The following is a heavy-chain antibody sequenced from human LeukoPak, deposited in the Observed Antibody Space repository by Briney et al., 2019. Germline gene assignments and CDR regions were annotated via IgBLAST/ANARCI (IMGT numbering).Heavy chain of an antibody. D-gene: IGHD5-12*01. V-gene: IGHV3-30*18. CDR1: GFPFSSYG. CDR3: AKDHSIVAPTLQYYYYGMDV. J-gene: IGHJ6*04. CDR2: ISYDGSNK. Sequence: PGRALRLSCAASGFPFSSYGMHWVRQAPGKGLEGVGVISYDGSNKYYADSVKGRFTISRDNSKNTLYLQMNSLRAEDTAVYYCAKDHSIVAPTLQYYYYGMDVWGKGTTVTVSS.